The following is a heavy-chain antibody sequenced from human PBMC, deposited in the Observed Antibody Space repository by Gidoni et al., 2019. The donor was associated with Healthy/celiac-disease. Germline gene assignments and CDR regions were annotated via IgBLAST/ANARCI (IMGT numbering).Heavy chain of an antibody. D-gene: IGHD3-10*01. V-gene: IGHV4-59*08. J-gene: IGHJ6*02. CDR2: IYYSGST. CDR3: ARGIGHLVITMVRGVQKTYGMDV. Sequence: QVQLQESGPGLVKPSETLSLTCTVSGGSLSSYYWSWIRQPPGKGLEWIGYIYYSGSTNYNPSLKSRVTISVDTSKNQFSLKLSSVTAADTAVYYCARGIGHLVITMVRGVQKTYGMDVWGQGTTVTVSS. CDR1: GGSLSSYY.